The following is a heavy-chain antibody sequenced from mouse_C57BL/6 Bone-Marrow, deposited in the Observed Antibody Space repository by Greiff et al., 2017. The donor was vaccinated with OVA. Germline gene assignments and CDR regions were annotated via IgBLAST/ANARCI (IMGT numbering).Heavy chain of an antibody. CDR3: ARENGYDGGWFAY. J-gene: IGHJ3*01. V-gene: IGHV5-6*01. D-gene: IGHD2-2*01. CDR1: GFTFSSYG. Sequence: EVKLMESGGDLVKPGGSLTLSCAASGFTFSSYGMSWVRQTPDKRLEWVATISSGGSYTYYPASVKGRFTISRDKAKNTLYLQMSSLKSEDTAMYYCARENGYDGGWFAYWGQGTLVTVSA. CDR2: ISSGGSYT.